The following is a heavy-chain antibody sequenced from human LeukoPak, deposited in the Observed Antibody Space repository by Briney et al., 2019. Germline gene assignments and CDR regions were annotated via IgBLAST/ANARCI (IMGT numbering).Heavy chain of an antibody. V-gene: IGHV3-43D*03. J-gene: IGHJ4*02. Sequence: PGGSLRLSCAASGFTFDDYAMHWVRQAPGKGLEWVSLISWDGGSTYYADSVKGRFTISRDNSKNSLYLQMNSLRAEDTALYYCAKNGVYYDSSGYFDYWGQGTLVTVSS. D-gene: IGHD3-22*01. CDR3: AKNGVYYDSSGYFDY. CDR1: GFTFDDYA. CDR2: ISWDGGST.